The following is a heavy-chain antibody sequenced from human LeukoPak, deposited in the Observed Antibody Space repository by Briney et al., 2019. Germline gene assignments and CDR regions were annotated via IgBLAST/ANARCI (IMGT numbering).Heavy chain of an antibody. Sequence: PSETLSLTCTVSGGSISSYYWSWIRQPPGKGLEWIGYIYYSGSTNYNPSLKSRVTISVDTSKNQFSLKLSSVTAADTAVYYCARYSQCSGGSCYSYYYGMDVWGQGTTVTVSS. CDR2: IYYSGST. CDR3: ARYSQCSGGSCYSYYYGMDV. D-gene: IGHD2-15*01. V-gene: IGHV4-59*01. J-gene: IGHJ6*02. CDR1: GGSISSYY.